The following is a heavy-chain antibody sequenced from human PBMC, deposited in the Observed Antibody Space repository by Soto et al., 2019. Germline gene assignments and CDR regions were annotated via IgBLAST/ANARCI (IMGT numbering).Heavy chain of an antibody. J-gene: IGHJ4*01. V-gene: IGHV4-31*03. CDR3: ARGHSRLVIPTYDY. CDR1: GGCSSSWGYY. D-gene: IGHD3-9*01. CDR2: IYYSGST. Sequence: PSETLSLTCTVAGGCSSSWGYYCSWIRQHPGKGLEWIGYIYYSGSTYYNPPLKSRVTISVDTSKNQFSLKLSSVTAADTAVYYCARGHSRLVIPTYDYWGHGTLVTVSS.